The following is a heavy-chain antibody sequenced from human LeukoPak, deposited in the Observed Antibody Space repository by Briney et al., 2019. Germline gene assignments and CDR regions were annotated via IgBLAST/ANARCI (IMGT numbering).Heavy chain of an antibody. Sequence: SETLSLTCAVSGVAISRGGYAWNWIRQPPGKGLEWIAYIYHSGTTYYNPSLKSRVTISVDTSKNQFSLKLSSVTAADTAVYYCARGRLYSSGWYRNPYYYYYYMDVWGKGTTVTVSS. CDR1: GVAISRGGYA. CDR3: ARGRLYSSGWYRNPYYYYYYMDV. J-gene: IGHJ6*03. CDR2: IYHSGTT. V-gene: IGHV4-30-2*01. D-gene: IGHD6-19*01.